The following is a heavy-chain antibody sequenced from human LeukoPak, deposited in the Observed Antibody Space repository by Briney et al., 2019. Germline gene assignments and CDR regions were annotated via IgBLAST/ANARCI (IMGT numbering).Heavy chain of an antibody. V-gene: IGHV3-30*03. CDR3: ARERSDWSFDY. Sequence: GGSLRLSWAASGFTFSSYGMHWVRQAPGKGLEWVAIISYDGNNKYYVDSVKGRFTISRDNSKNTLYLQMNSLRTEDTAVYYCARERSDWSFDYWGQGTLVTVSS. CDR2: ISYDGNNK. D-gene: IGHD3-9*01. J-gene: IGHJ4*02. CDR1: GFTFSSYG.